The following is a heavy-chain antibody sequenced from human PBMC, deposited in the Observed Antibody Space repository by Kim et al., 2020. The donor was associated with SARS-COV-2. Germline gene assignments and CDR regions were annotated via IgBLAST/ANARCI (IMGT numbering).Heavy chain of an antibody. V-gene: IGHV4-34*01. Sequence: SETLSLTCAVYGGSFSGYYWSWIRQPPGKGLEWIGEINHSGSTNYNPSLKSRVTISVDTSKNQFSLKLSSVTAADTAVYYCARGFIHSSSWYGLRWFDP. D-gene: IGHD6-13*01. CDR2: INHSGST. CDR3: ARGFIHSSSWYGLRWFDP. J-gene: IGHJ5*02. CDR1: GGSFSGYY.